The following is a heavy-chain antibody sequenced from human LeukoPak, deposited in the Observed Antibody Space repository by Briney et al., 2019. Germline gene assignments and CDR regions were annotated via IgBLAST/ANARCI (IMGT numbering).Heavy chain of an antibody. CDR3: ARDGNPRSYYYYYGMDV. V-gene: IGHV3-30-3*01. Sequence: GGSLRLSCAASGFTFSSYAMHWVRQAPGKGLEWVAVISYVGSNRYYADSVKGRFTISRDNSKNTLYLQMNSLRAEDTAVYYCARDGNPRSYYYYYGMDVWGQGTTVTVSS. D-gene: IGHD2-15*01. CDR2: ISYVGSNR. J-gene: IGHJ6*02. CDR1: GFTFSSYA.